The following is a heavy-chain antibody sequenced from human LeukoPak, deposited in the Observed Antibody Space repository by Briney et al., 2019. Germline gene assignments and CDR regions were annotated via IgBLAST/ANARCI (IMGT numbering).Heavy chain of an antibody. V-gene: IGHV4-4*07. CDR1: GGSLSSYY. J-gene: IGHJ4*02. Sequence: SETLSLTCTVTGGSLSSYYWSWIRPPAGKGLEWIGRLYTSGSTNYNPSLKSRVTMSVDTSKNQFSLKLSSVTAADTAVYYCARDSSAEYYDILTGYSYFDYWGQGTLVTVSS. CDR2: LYTSGST. CDR3: ARDSSAEYYDILTGYSYFDY. D-gene: IGHD3-9*01.